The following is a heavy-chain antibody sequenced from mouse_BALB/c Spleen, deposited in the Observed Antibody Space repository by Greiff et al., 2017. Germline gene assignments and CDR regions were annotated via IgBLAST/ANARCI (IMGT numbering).Heavy chain of an antibody. J-gene: IGHJ3*01. Sequence: EVQRVESGGGLVKPGGSLKLSCAASGFAFSSYDMSWVRQTPEKRLEWVAYISSGGGSTYYPDTVKGRFTISRDNAKNTLYLQMSSLKSEDTAMYYCARHEDSFAYWGQGTLVTVSA. CDR2: ISSGGGST. CDR1: GFAFSSYD. V-gene: IGHV5-12-1*01. CDR3: ARHEDSFAY.